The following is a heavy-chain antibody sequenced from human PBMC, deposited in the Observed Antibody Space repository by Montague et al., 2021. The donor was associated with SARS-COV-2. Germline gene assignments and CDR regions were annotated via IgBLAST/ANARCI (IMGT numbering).Heavy chain of an antibody. V-gene: IGHV2-5*02. D-gene: IGHD3-9*01. CDR3: ARFGILRYFDP. J-gene: IGHJ5*02. Sequence: PALVKPTQTLTLTCTFSGFSLSTSEVGVGWIRQPPGKAPEFLALIYGDDDNRYKPSLKSRLTITKVTSKSQVVLTMTNVDPVDTATYYCARFGILRYFDPWGQGTLVTASS. CDR1: GFSLSTSEVG. CDR2: IYGDDDN.